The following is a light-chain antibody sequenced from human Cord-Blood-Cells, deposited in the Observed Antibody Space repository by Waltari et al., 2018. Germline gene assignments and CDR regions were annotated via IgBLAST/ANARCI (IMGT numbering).Light chain of an antibody. CDR1: QDISNY. CDR2: YAF. J-gene: IGKJ4*01. Sequence: DIQMTQSPSSLSASVGDRVTITCQASQDISNYLNWYQHKPGKAPKLLIYYAFNLETGVPSRFSGSGSGTDFTFTISSLQPEDIATYYCQQYDNLPLTFGGGTKVEIK. CDR3: QQYDNLPLT. V-gene: IGKV1-33*01.